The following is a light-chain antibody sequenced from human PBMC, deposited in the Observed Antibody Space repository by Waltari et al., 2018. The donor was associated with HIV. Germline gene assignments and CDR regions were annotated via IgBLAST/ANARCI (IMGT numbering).Light chain of an antibody. CDR1: QSVLNSSNNKNH. CDR2: WAS. J-gene: IGKJ4*01. V-gene: IGKV4-1*01. Sequence: DIVMTQFLDTLAVSLGARAAINYRPSQSVLNSSNNKNHLAWYQLKPGQPPKLLIYWASTRESGVPDRFSGSGSGTDFTLTISSLQAEDVAVYYCQQFYNYPRTFGGGTKVEI. CDR3: QQFYNYPRT.